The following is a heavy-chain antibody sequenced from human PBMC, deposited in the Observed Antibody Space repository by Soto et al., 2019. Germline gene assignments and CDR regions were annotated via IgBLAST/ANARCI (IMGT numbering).Heavy chain of an antibody. J-gene: IGHJ4*02. CDR1: GFTLDDYA. V-gene: IGHV3-9*01. Sequence: CLRVSCATSGFTLDDYAMHWVRQVLGKGLEWVSSISWNSGNIGYADSVKGRFTTSRDNAKNSLYLQMNSLRPEDTALYYCVRSKGGYSYGTPFDYWGQGTLVTVSS. D-gene: IGHD5-18*01. CDR2: ISWNSGNI. CDR3: VRSKGGYSYGTPFDY.